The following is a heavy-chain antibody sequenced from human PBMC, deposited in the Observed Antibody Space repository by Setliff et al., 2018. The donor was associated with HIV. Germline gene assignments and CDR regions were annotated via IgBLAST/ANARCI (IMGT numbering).Heavy chain of an antibody. Sequence: GESLKISCAASGFIFSASAIHWVRQASGRGLEGVGRVRGESDNYATAYSASVKGRFFISRDDSKNTTYLQMSDLKIGDTAIYYCTREVPNYWGQGTLVTVSS. CDR2: VRGESDNYAT. V-gene: IGHV3-73*01. CDR3: TREVPNY. CDR1: GFIFSASA. J-gene: IGHJ4*02.